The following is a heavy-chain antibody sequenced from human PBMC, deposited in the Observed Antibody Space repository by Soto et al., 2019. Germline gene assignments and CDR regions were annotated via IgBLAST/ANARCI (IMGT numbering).Heavy chain of an antibody. CDR1: GFTFSSHE. D-gene: IGHD2-8*01. CDR2: ISGSGSTI. V-gene: IGHV3-48*03. J-gene: IGHJ1*01. Sequence: LRLSCEATGFTFSSHEMNWIRQTPGKRLEWIAKISGSGSTINYADSVKGRFTISRDNVQRTLHLQMDSLRVEDTGVYYCARGGVYWGRGTLVTVYS. CDR3: ARGGVY.